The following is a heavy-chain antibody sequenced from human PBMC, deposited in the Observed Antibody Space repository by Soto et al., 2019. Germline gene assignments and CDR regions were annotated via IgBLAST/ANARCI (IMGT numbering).Heavy chain of an antibody. CDR1: GGTFSTYP. V-gene: IGHV1-69*01. Sequence: QVQLVQSGAEVRMPGSSVKVSCKASGGTFSTYPINWVRQAPGQGLEWMGGIIPLFGTTNYAQKFKGRVTITADESTSTAYMELSGLRAEDAAVYYCARGATHGSSWYFWFDTWGQGTLVTVSS. D-gene: IGHD6-13*01. CDR2: IIPLFGTT. J-gene: IGHJ5*02. CDR3: ARGATHGSSWYFWFDT.